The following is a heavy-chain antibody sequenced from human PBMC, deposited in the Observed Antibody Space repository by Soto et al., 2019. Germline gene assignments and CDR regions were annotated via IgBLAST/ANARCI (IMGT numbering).Heavy chain of an antibody. V-gene: IGHV4-30-2*01. CDR3: ARGVLA. Sequence: SETLSRTCSVSGGSVNSGGYSWRWIRQPPGKGLEWIGFISPSGSPAYNPSLKSRVTISVDRSNNQISLELSSVTAADTAVYYCARGVLAWGPGTLVTVSS. D-gene: IGHD3-10*01. J-gene: IGHJ5*02. CDR1: GGSVNSGGYS. CDR2: ISPSGSP.